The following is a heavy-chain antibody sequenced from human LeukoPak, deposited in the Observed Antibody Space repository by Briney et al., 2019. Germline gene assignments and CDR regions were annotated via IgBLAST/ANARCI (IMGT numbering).Heavy chain of an antibody. V-gene: IGHV3-9*01. CDR1: GFTFGDYA. Sequence: GGSLRLSCAASGFTFGDYAMHWVRQAPGKGLEWVSGISWNSGSIGYADSVKGRFTISRDNAKNSLYLQMNSLRAEDTALYYCAKDGGFRGVIRGAFDIWGQGTVVTVSS. CDR2: ISWNSGSI. D-gene: IGHD3-10*01. CDR3: AKDGGFRGVIRGAFDI. J-gene: IGHJ3*02.